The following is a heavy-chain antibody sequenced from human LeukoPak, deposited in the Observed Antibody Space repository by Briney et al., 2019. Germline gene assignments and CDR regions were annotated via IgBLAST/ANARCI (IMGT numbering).Heavy chain of an antibody. D-gene: IGHD1-26*01. Sequence: GGSLRLSCAASGFTFSRYWMSWVRQAPGKGLEWVANIKQDGSEKYYVDSVKGRVTISRDNAQNSLSLQMNSLRAEDTAVYHCASDVDSGSHQTGAFDIWGQGTMVTVSS. CDR3: ASDVDSGSHQTGAFDI. J-gene: IGHJ3*02. CDR2: IKQDGSEK. CDR1: GFTFSRYW. V-gene: IGHV3-7*01.